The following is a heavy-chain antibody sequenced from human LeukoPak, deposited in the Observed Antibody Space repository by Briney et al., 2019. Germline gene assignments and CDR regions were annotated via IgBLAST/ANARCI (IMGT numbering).Heavy chain of an antibody. CDR1: GYTFTRYD. Sequence: ASVKVSRKASGYTFTRYDINWVRQATGQGLEWMGWMNTKSGDTGHARKFQGRLSITRDISISTVYMELNSLRSDDTAVYFCARVDGSPDYWGQGTLVTVSS. CDR3: ARVDGSPDY. V-gene: IGHV1-8*03. J-gene: IGHJ4*02. D-gene: IGHD2-15*01. CDR2: MNTKSGDT.